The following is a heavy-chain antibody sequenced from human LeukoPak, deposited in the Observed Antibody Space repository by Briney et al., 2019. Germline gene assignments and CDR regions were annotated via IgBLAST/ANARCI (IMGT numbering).Heavy chain of an antibody. D-gene: IGHD6-19*01. Sequence: SETLSLTCTVSGGSITRSSYHWGWIRQPPGKGLEWIGSIYYSGTTYYNPSLKSRVTILVDTSKNQFSLRLSSVTAADTAVYYCVREREKQWLFWGQGTLVPVSS. V-gene: IGHV4-39*07. CDR2: IYYSGTT. CDR1: GGSITRSSYH. CDR3: VREREKQWLF. J-gene: IGHJ4*02.